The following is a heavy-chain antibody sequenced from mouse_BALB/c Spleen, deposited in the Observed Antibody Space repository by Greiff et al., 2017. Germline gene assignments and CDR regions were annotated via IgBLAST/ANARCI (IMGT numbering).Heavy chain of an antibody. Sequence: VQLQQSGPELMKPGASVKISCKASGYSFTSYYMHWVKQSHGKSLEWIGYIDPFNGGTSYNQKFKGKATLTVDKSSSTAYMHLSSLTSEDSAVYYCARDSSGYGDHFDYWGQGTTLTVSP. CDR2: IDPFNGGT. J-gene: IGHJ2*01. CDR3: ARDSSGYGDHFDY. D-gene: IGHD3-2*01. CDR1: GYSFTSYY. V-gene: IGHV1S135*01.